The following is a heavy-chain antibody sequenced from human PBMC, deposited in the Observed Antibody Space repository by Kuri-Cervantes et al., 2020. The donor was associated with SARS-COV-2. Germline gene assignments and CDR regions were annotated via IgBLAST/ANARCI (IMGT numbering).Heavy chain of an antibody. Sequence: SETLSLTCTVSGGSISGYYWSWIRQPPGKGLEWIGEINHSGSTNYNPSLKSRVTISVDTSKNQFSLKLSSVTAADTAVYYCARGLRGVVPAAITVDYWGQGTLVTVSS. CDR2: INHSGST. J-gene: IGHJ4*02. D-gene: IGHD2-2*01. V-gene: IGHV4-34*01. CDR1: GGSISGYY. CDR3: ARGLRGVVPAAITVDY.